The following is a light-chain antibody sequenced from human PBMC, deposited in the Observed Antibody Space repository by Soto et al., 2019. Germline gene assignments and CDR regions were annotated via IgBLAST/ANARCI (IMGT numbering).Light chain of an antibody. V-gene: IGLV2-14*02. CDR2: EVN. CDR3: SSFTSTRTYV. CDR1: NSDVGSYNL. Sequence: QSALTQPASVSGSPGQSITISCTGTNSDVGSYNLVSWYQQHPGKAPKIMIFEVNSRPSGVSNRFSGSKSGNTASLTISGLQGEDEADYYCSSFTSTRTYVFGAGTKVTVL. J-gene: IGLJ1*01.